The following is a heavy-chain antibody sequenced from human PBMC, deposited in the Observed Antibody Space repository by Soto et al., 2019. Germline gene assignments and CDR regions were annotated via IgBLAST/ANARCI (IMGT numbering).Heavy chain of an antibody. Sequence: EVQLLESGGGLVQPGGSLRLSCAASGFTFGSCAMSWVRQAPGKGLEWLSTVSNNGGNTYYADSVRGRFTISRDNSKNTLFLHVSSLSAEDTAVYYCAKGISIPGADPSDYWGQGTLLTVSS. CDR2: VSNNGGNT. V-gene: IGHV3-23*01. CDR1: GFTFGSCA. CDR3: AKGISIPGADPSDY. J-gene: IGHJ4*02. D-gene: IGHD2-2*01.